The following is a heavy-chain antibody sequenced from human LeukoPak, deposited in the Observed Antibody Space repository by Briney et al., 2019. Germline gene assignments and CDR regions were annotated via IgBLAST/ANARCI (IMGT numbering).Heavy chain of an antibody. V-gene: IGHV1-2*06. Sequence: ASVKVSCKASGYTFTGYYMHWVRQAPGQGLEWMGRINPNSGSTNYAQKFQGRVTMTRDTSISTAYMELSRLRSDDTAVYYCARGSNYGDYVGRSSFDYWGQGTLVTVSS. CDR2: INPNSGST. D-gene: IGHD4-17*01. CDR3: ARGSNYGDYVGRSSFDY. J-gene: IGHJ4*02. CDR1: GYTFTGYY.